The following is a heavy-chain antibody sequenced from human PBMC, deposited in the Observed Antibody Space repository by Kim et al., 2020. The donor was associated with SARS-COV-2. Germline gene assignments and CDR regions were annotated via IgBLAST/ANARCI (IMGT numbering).Heavy chain of an antibody. Sequence: SETLSLTCAVSGGSISSSNWWSWVRQPPGKGLEWIGEIYHSGSTNYNPSLKSRVTISVDKSKNQFSLKLSSVTAADTAVYYCARVGRPYAAGLLPILFDYWGQGTLVTVSS. CDR2: IYHSGST. V-gene: IGHV4-4*02. D-gene: IGHD6-13*01. J-gene: IGHJ4*02. CDR1: GGSISSSNW. CDR3: ARVGRPYAAGLLPILFDY.